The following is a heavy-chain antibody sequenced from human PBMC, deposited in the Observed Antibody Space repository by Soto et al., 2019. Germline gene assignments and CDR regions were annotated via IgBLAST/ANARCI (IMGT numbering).Heavy chain of an antibody. V-gene: IGHV5-51*01. J-gene: IGHJ5*02. CDR1: GYTFTRYW. CDR3: ARRWCSTTTCQNWFDP. Sequence: GESLKISCKGSGYTFTRYWIGWVRQMPGKGLEWMGIIYPGDSDTRYSPSFQGQVTISADKSISTAYLQWSSLKASDTAMYYCARRWCSTTTCQNWFDPWGQGTLVTVSS. CDR2: IYPGDSDT. D-gene: IGHD2-2*01.